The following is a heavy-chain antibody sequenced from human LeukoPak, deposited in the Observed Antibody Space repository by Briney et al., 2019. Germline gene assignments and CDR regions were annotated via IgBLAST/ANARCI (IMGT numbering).Heavy chain of an antibody. CDR3: ARGWLGGTGMDV. CDR2: INTDGSST. Sequence: PGGPLRLSCAASGFTFSSYWMHWLRQARGKGLVWVSRINTDGSSTSYADSVKGRFTISRDNAKNTLYLQMNSLRAEDTAVYYCARGWLGGTGMDVWGKGTTVTVSS. D-gene: IGHD4-23*01. CDR1: GFTFSSYW. V-gene: IGHV3-74*01. J-gene: IGHJ6*04.